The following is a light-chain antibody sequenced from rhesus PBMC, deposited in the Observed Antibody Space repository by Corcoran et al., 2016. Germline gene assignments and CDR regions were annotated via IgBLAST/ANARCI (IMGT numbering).Light chain of an antibody. J-gene: IGKJ3*01. V-gene: IGKV1-33*02. CDR2: AAS. CDR1: QNVNNW. Sequence: DIQMTQSPSSLSASVGDRVTITCQASQNVNNWLAWYQQKPGKTPKLLIYAASSLPVGVQSRVSCSGYGTDFTLTISSLQPEDCATYYCQQHNSLPFTFVPGTKLDIK. CDR3: QQHNSLPFT.